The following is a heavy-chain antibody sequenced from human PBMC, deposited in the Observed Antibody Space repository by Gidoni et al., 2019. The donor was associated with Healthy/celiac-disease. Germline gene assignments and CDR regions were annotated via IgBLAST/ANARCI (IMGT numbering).Heavy chain of an antibody. Sequence: QLQLQASGSGLVKPSQTLSLTCAGPGGSISSGGYSWSWIRQPPGKGLEWIGYLYHSGSTYYNPALKSRVTISVDRSKNQFSLKLSSVTAADTAVYYCARVVLLWFGELLTVGWFDPWGQGTLVTVSS. CDR2: LYHSGST. CDR3: ARVVLLWFGELLTVGWFDP. D-gene: IGHD3-10*01. J-gene: IGHJ5*02. V-gene: IGHV4-30-2*01. CDR1: GGSISSGGYS.